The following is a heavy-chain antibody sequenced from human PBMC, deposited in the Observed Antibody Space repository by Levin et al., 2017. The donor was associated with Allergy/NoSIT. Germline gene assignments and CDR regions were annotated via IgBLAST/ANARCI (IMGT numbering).Heavy chain of an antibody. D-gene: IGHD2-15*01. CDR3: ARTEYCKGSCYHRGAFDI. Sequence: GGSLRLSCAASGFTFSSYAMHWVRQAPGKGLEWVAVISYDGSNKYYADSVKGRFTISRDNSKNTLYLQMNSLRAEDTAVYYCARTEYCKGSCYHRGAFDIWGQGTMVTVSS. CDR2: ISYDGSNK. CDR1: GFTFSSYA. V-gene: IGHV3-30-3*01. J-gene: IGHJ3*02.